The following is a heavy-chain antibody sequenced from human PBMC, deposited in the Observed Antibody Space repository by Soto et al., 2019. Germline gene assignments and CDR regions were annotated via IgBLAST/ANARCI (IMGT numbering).Heavy chain of an antibody. CDR3: ASLVSGYDNWFDP. Sequence: GGSLRLSCAASGFTFSSYWMHWVRQAPGKGLVWVSRINSDGSSTSYADSVKGRFTISRDNAKNTLYLQMNSLRAEDTAVYYWASLVSGYDNWFDPWGQGTRVNVSS. V-gene: IGHV3-74*01. D-gene: IGHD3-3*01. CDR2: INSDGSST. J-gene: IGHJ5*02. CDR1: GFTFSSYW.